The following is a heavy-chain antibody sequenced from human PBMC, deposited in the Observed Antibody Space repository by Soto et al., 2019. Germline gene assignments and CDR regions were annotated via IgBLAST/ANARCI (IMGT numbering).Heavy chain of an antibody. Sequence: QVQLVESGGGVVQPGRSLRLSCAASGFTFSSYDIHWVRQAPGKGLEWVAVISYDGSKKYYADSVKGLFTISRDNSKNTLYLQVNSLRAEDTAVYYCAKAYSGPFDVWDQGTMVTVSS. D-gene: IGHD1-26*01. V-gene: IGHV3-30*18. CDR3: AKAYSGPFDV. CDR1: GFTFSSYD. CDR2: ISYDGSKK. J-gene: IGHJ3*01.